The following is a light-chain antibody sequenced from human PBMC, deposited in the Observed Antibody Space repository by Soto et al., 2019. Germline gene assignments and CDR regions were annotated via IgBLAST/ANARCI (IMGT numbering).Light chain of an antibody. CDR3: VSWDDSLSGLV. V-gene: IGLV1-47*02. Sequence: QSVLTQPPSASGTPGQRVTISCSGRSANIGNNYVCWYQQLPGTAPKLLIYSNNQRPSGVPDRFSGSKSGTSASLAIRGLRSEDEADYYCVSWDDSLSGLVFGTGTKVTVL. CDR1: SANIGNNY. J-gene: IGLJ1*01. CDR2: SNN.